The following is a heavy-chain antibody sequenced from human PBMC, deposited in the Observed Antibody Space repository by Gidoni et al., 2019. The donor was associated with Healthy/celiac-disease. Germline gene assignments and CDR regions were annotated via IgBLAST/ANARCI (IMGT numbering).Heavy chain of an antibody. D-gene: IGHD4-4*01. CDR2: IIPIFGTA. CDR3: APSPWDYSNYGANPVRYYYGMDV. J-gene: IGHJ6*02. V-gene: IGHV1-69*01. Sequence: QVQLVQSGAEVKKPGSSVKVSCKASGGTFSSYAISWVRQAPGQGLEWMGGIIPIFGTANYAQKFQGRVTITADESTSTAYMELSSLRSEDTAVYYCAPSPWDYSNYGANPVRYYYGMDVWGQGTTVTVSS. CDR1: GGTFSSYA.